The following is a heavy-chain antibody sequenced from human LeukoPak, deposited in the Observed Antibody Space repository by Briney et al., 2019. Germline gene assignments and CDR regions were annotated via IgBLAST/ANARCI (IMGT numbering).Heavy chain of an antibody. V-gene: IGHV3-15*01. D-gene: IGHD3-10*01. CDR3: TTDLGITMIRGVIVY. Sequence: GGSLRLSCAASGFSFTNAWMSWVRQAPGKGLEWVGRIKSKGDGETTDYAAPVKGRFTLSRDDSKATLYLQMNSLKAEDTAVYYCTTDLGITMIRGVIVYWGQGTLVTVSS. CDR1: GFSFTNAW. CDR2: IKSKGDGETT. J-gene: IGHJ4*02.